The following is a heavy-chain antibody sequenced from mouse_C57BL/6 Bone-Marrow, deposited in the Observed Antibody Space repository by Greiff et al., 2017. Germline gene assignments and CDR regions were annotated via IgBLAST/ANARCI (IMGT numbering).Heavy chain of an antibody. V-gene: IGHV3-6*01. CDR1: GYSITSGYY. D-gene: IGHD2-4*01. CDR2: ISYDGSN. J-gene: IGHJ3*01. Sequence: EVQLQESGPGLVKPSQSLSLTCSVTGYSITSGYYWNWIRQFPGNKLEWMGYISYDGSNNSNPSLKNRISITRDTSKNQFFLKLNSVTTEDTATYYCASYDYDVFAYWGQGTLVTVSA. CDR3: ASYDYDVFAY.